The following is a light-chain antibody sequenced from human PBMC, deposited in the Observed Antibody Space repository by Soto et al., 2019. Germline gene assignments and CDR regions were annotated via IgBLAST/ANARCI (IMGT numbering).Light chain of an antibody. CDR2: DAS. CDR3: QQRSNWPL. Sequence: IVLTQSPATLTLSPGERATLSCRASQSVSSYLAWYQQKPGQAPRLLIYDASNRATGIPARFSGRGSGTDFTLTISSLEPEDFAVYYCQQRSNWPLFGGGTKVEIK. CDR1: QSVSSY. J-gene: IGKJ4*01. V-gene: IGKV3-11*01.